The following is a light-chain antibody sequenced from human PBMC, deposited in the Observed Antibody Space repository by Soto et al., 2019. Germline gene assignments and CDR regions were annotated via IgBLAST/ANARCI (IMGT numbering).Light chain of an antibody. Sequence: DIQMTQFPSSLSASVRDRVTITLRASQSIRNYLNWYQQKPGKAPKLLIYAASSLQSGVPSRFSGRGSGTDFTLTISSLQPEDFATYYCQQSYSTPRITFGQGTRLGIK. CDR2: AAS. J-gene: IGKJ5*01. V-gene: IGKV1-39*01. CDR1: QSIRNY. CDR3: QQSYSTPRIT.